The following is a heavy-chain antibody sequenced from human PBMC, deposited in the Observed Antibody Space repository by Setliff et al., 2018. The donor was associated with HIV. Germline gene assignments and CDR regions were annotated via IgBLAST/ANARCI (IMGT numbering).Heavy chain of an antibody. CDR3: ARGRHCMDGRCYPHYYYYYHYMDV. J-gene: IGHJ6*03. V-gene: IGHV4-34*01. D-gene: IGHD2-15*01. CDR2: INLIGRT. CDR1: GGSFSGYY. Sequence: PSETLSLTCAVYGGSFSGYYWNWIRQPPGKGLEWVGEINLIGRTNYNPSLKSRATISLDTSKNQFSLKLSSVTAADTAVYYCARGRHCMDGRCYPHYYYYYHYMDVWAKGTTVTVSS.